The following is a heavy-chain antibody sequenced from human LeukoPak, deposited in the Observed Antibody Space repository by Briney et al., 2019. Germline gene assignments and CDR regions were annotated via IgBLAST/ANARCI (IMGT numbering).Heavy chain of an antibody. CDR3: ARTYGSGSSPLDY. J-gene: IGHJ4*02. Sequence: ASVKVSCKASGYTFTSYAMHWVRQAPGQRLEWMGWINAGNGNTKYSQEFQGRVTITRDTSASTAYMELSSLRSEDMAVYYCARTYGSGSSPLDYWGQGTPVTVSS. V-gene: IGHV1-3*03. D-gene: IGHD3-10*01. CDR1: GYTFTSYA. CDR2: INAGNGNT.